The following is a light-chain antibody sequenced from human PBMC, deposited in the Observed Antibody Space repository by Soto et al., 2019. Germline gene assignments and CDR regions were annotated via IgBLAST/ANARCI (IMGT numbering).Light chain of an antibody. CDR3: MQALQAPLT. CDR2: LGS. Sequence: EIVMTQSPATLSVSPGERATLSCRASQSVSNKLAWYQQKPGQAPRLLIYLGSNRASGVPDRFSGSGSGTDFTLKISRVEAEDVGVYYCMQALQAPLTFGQGTKVDIK. J-gene: IGKJ1*01. CDR1: QSVSNK. V-gene: IGKV3-15*01.